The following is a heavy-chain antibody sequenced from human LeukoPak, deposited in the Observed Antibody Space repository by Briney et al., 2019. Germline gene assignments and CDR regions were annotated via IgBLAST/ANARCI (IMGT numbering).Heavy chain of an antibody. V-gene: IGHV2-5*02. CDR3: AHRRGYQFDY. Sequence: SGPTLAYPTQTLTLTCTFSGFSLSTTGVGVAWIRQPPGKALEWLALIYWDDDKRYSPSVKSRLTITKDTSKNQVVLTMSNMDPVDTATYFCAHRRGYQFDYWGQGTLVTVSS. CDR2: IYWDDDK. J-gene: IGHJ4*02. D-gene: IGHD2-15*01. CDR1: GFSLSTTGVG.